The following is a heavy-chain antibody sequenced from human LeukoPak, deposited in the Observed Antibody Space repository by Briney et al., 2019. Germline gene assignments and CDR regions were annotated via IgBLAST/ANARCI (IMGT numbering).Heavy chain of an antibody. CDR3: VRGGGVVAGTYDY. V-gene: IGHV3-64*02. Sequence: GGSLRLSCAASGFTFITYAFHWVRQAPGKGLEYVSAISNNGEDTYYADSVKGRFTISRDNSKNTLYLQMGSRRAEDMAVYYCVRGGGVVAGTYDYWGQGTLVTVSS. J-gene: IGHJ4*02. D-gene: IGHD6-19*01. CDR1: GFTFITYA. CDR2: ISNNGEDT.